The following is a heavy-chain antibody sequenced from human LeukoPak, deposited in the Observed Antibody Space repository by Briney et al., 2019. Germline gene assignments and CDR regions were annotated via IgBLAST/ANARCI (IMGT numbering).Heavy chain of an antibody. Sequence: ASVKVSCKASGGTFSSYAISWARQAPGQGLEWMGGIIPIFGTANYAQKFQGRVTITTDESTSTAYMELSSLRSEDTAVHYCARLTLEYGSGSYYDYWGQGTLVTVSS. J-gene: IGHJ4*02. CDR1: GGTFSSYA. V-gene: IGHV1-69*05. D-gene: IGHD3-10*01. CDR3: ARLTLEYGSGSYYDY. CDR2: IIPIFGTA.